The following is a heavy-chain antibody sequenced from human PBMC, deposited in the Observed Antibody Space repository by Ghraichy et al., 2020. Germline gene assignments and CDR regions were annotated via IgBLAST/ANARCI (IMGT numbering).Heavy chain of an antibody. CDR2: INSEGSVT. V-gene: IGHV3-74*01. CDR1: GFTFRNYW. Sequence: GGSLRLSCAASGFTFRNYWMQWVRQVPGKGLVWVSHINSEGSVTRYADSVKGRFTISRDNSKNTLYLQMNSLRAEDTAVYYCSRVAVRPTTDYFYHIDVWRNGTRV. J-gene: IGHJ6*03. D-gene: IGHD1-26*01. CDR3: SRVAVRPTTDYFYHIDV.